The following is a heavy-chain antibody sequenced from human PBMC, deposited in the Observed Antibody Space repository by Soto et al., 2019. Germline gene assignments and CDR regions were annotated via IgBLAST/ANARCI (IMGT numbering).Heavy chain of an antibody. D-gene: IGHD6-13*01. V-gene: IGHV1-69*13. CDR3: ARLRDSSNLGYYYYYGMDV. Sequence: SVKVSCKASGGTFSSYAISWVRQAPGQGLEWMGGIIPIFGTANYAQKFQGRVTITADESTSTAYMELSSLRSEDTAVYYCARLRDSSNLGYYYYYGMDVWGQGTTVTVSS. J-gene: IGHJ6*02. CDR1: GGTFSSYA. CDR2: IIPIFGTA.